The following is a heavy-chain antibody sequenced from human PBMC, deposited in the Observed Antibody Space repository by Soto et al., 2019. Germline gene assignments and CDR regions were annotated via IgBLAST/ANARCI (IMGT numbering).Heavy chain of an antibody. Sequence: GGSLRLSCAASGFTFSSYGMHWVRQAPGKGLEWVAVISYDGSNKYYADSVKGRFTISRDNSKNTLYLQMNSLRAEDTAVYYCAKDRGSSSRFFDYWGQGTLVTVSS. CDR2: ISYDGSNK. CDR3: AKDRGSSSRFFDY. D-gene: IGHD6-6*01. J-gene: IGHJ4*02. CDR1: GFTFSSYG. V-gene: IGHV3-30*18.